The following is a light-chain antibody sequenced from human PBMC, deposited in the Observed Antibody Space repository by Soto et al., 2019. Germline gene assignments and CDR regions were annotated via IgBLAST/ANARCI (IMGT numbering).Light chain of an antibody. V-gene: IGKV3-11*01. CDR1: PSVTNY. Sequence: EIVLTQSPATLSLSPGERATLSCRASPSVTNYLAWYQQKPGQAPSLVIYGAFNRATGIPAMFSGSGSGTDFTLTISSLEPEDFAVYYCQQRNIWPPVTFGQGTRLEL. J-gene: IGKJ5*01. CDR3: QQRNIWPPVT. CDR2: GAF.